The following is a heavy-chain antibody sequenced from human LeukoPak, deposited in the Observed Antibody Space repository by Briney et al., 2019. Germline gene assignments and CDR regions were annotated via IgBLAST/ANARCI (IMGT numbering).Heavy chain of an antibody. Sequence: GASVKVSCKASGFTFSSSAVQWVRQARGRRLEWIGWIVVGSGKTNYAQKFQERVTITRDMSTSTAYMELSSLRSEDTAVYYCAADGDILTGYYKFDYWGQGTLVTVSS. J-gene: IGHJ4*02. D-gene: IGHD3-9*01. CDR1: GFTFSSSA. CDR2: IVVGSGKT. V-gene: IGHV1-58*01. CDR3: AADGDILTGYYKFDY.